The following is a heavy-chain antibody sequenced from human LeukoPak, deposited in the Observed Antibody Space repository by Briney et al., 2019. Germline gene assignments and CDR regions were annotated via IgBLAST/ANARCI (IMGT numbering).Heavy chain of an antibody. J-gene: IGHJ3*02. V-gene: IGHV4-30-2*01. D-gene: IGHD1-1*01. CDR3: AREGFTGTGDAFDI. Sequence: SETLSLTCTVSGGSISSGGYYWSWIRQPPGKGLEWIGYIHHSGSTYYNPSLKSRVTISVDRSKNQFSLKLSSVTAADTAVYYCAREGFTGTGDAFDIWGQGTMVTVSS. CDR1: GGSISSGGYY. CDR2: IHHSGST.